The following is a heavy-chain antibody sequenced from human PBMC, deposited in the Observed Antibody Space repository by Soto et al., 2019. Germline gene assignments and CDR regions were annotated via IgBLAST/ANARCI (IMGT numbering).Heavy chain of an antibody. V-gene: IGHV1-18*01. CDR2: ISAYNGNT. CDR3: ASVPDPHPGITGHPGS. CDR1: GYTFTSYG. J-gene: IGHJ5*02. Sequence: ASVKVSCKASGYTFTSYGISWVRQAPGQGLEWMGWISAYNGNTKYAQRLQGRVTMTTETPTSTAYMELRSLRSDDTAVYYCASVPDPHPGITGHPGSWGQGPLVTVPS. D-gene: IGHD1-20*01.